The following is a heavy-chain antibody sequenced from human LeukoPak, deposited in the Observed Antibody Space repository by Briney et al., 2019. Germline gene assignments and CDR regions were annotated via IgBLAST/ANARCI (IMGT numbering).Heavy chain of an antibody. CDR3: ATYCGGDCSIDY. V-gene: IGHV1-69*05. Sequence: GASVKLSFKASAGSFTICAISWVRQAPGQGLGWMGGIILIFGTANYAQTFSGRVTFTTAGSTTTAYMELSSLRSEDTAVYYCATYCGGDCSIDYWGQGTLVTVSS. D-gene: IGHD2-21*01. CDR2: IILIFGTA. CDR1: AGSFTICA. J-gene: IGHJ4*02.